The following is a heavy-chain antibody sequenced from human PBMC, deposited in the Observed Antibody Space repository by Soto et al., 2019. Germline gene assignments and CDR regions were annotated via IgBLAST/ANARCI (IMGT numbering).Heavy chain of an antibody. J-gene: IGHJ4*02. CDR3: ARTTAVPNTLRSRYFFDF. CDR2: VYYSGTT. CDR1: GGSVNNKTYY. D-gene: IGHD3-9*01. Sequence: SETLTLTCSVSGGSVNNKTYYWSWIRQPPGKRLEWIGYVYYSGTTNYNPSLKSRVTISIDMSKNQFSLRLSSVTAADTALYYCARTTAVPNTLRSRYFFDFWGQGTLVTVSS. V-gene: IGHV4-61*01.